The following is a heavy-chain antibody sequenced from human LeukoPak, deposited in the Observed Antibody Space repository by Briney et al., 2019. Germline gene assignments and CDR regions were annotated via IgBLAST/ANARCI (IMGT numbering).Heavy chain of an antibody. J-gene: IGHJ4*02. Sequence: SETLSLTCTVSGYSISSGYYWGWIRQPPGKGLEWIGSIYHSGSTYYNPSLKSRVTISVDTSKNQFSLKLSSVTAADTAVYYCARDGRGRNYYFDYWGQGTLVTVSS. CDR1: GYSISSGYY. V-gene: IGHV4-38-2*02. CDR3: ARDGRGRNYYFDY. D-gene: IGHD1-26*01. CDR2: IYHSGST.